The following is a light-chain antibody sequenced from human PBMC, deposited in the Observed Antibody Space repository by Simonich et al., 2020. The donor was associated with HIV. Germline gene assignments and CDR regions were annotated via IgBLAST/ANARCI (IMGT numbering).Light chain of an antibody. CDR1: ALPKQY. V-gene: IGLV3-25*03. CDR3: QSADSSGTVV. CDR2: KDS. Sequence: SYELTQPPSVSVSPGQPARITCSGDALPKQYAYWYQQKPGQAPVLVIYKDSERTSGIPGRFSGSSSGTTVTLTISGVKAEDEADYYCQSADSSGTVVFGGGTKLTVL. J-gene: IGLJ2*01.